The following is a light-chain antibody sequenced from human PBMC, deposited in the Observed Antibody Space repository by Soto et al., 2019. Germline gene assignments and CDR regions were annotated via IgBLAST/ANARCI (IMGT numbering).Light chain of an antibody. Sequence: EIVLTQSPGTLSLSPGESATLSCRASQYVSSGYLAWYQQKPGQAPRLLIYGASTRAAGIPDRFSGSGSETDFSLSIRRLEPEDFAVYYCQQSFSPLTFGGGTPQLTFGGGTKVEIK. J-gene: IGKJ4*01. CDR2: GAS. CDR3: QQSFSPLTFGGGTPQLT. V-gene: IGKV3-20*01. CDR1: QYVSSGY.